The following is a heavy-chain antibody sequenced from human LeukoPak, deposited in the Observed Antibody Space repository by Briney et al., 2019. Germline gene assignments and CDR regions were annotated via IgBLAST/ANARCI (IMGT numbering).Heavy chain of an antibody. CDR2: INPSGGST. D-gene: IGHD4-23*01. CDR3: ARDNSVEDTAWWFDP. Sequence: GASVKVSCKASGYTFTSYYMHWVRQAPGQGLVWMGIINPSGGSTSYAQKFQGRVTMTRDMSTSTDYMELSSLRSEDTAVYYSARDNSVEDTAWWFDPWGQGTLVTVSS. V-gene: IGHV1-46*01. CDR1: GYTFTSYY. J-gene: IGHJ5*02.